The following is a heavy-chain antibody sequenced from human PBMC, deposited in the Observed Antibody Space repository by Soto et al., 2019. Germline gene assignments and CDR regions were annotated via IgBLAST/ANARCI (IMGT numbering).Heavy chain of an antibody. J-gene: IGHJ4*02. CDR1: GYTFTSYG. Sequence: QVQLVQSGAEVKKPGASVKVSCKASGYTFTSYGISWVRQAPGQGLEWMGWISAYNGNKNYAQKLQGRVTMTTDTTTSTASMELRSLRSDDTAVYYCARYWAAAGPFDYCGQGTLVTVSS. CDR2: ISAYNGNK. V-gene: IGHV1-18*01. D-gene: IGHD6-13*01. CDR3: ARYWAAAGPFDY.